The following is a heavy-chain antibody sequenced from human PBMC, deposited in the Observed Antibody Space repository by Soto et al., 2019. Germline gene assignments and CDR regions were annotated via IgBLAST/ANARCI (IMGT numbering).Heavy chain of an antibody. Sequence: QVQLVQSGAEVKKPGSSVKVSCKASGGTLSSYTISWVRQAPGQGLEWMGGSIPLFGTPNYAQKFQGRVTITADESTSTAYMELNSLRSEDTAVYYCANGRTTGNRRGFDYWGQGTLVTVSS. CDR2: SIPLFGTP. V-gene: IGHV1-69*01. CDR1: GGTLSSYT. D-gene: IGHD1-1*01. CDR3: ANGRTTGNRRGFDY. J-gene: IGHJ4*02.